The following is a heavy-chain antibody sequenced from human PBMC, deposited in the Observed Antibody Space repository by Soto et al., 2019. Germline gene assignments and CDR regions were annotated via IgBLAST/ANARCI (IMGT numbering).Heavy chain of an antibody. CDR2: FNPRGGTT. Sequence: QVQLLQSGAEVKKPGASVRISCKSSANTFINNYINWVRQAPGQGLEWLGVFNPRGGTTRYAQKSQGRVTMTGDTSTRTVFMELSNLKSEDTAVYYCARVYGLVQYDDFWSGYYDYWGQGTLVIVSS. D-gene: IGHD3-3*01. V-gene: IGHV1-46*01. CDR1: ANTFINNY. J-gene: IGHJ4*02. CDR3: ARVYGLVQYDDFWSGYYDY.